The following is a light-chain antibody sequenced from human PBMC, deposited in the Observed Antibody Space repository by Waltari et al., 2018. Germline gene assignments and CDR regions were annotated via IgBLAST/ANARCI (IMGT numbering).Light chain of an antibody. CDR2: LGS. J-gene: IGKJ4*01. CDR1: QSLLLSNGYNY. CDR3: MQALQTPLT. V-gene: IGKV2-28*01. Sequence: DIVMTQSPLSLPVPPGEPASIFCRSSQSLLLSNGYNYLNWYLQKPGQSPQLLIYLGSNRASGVPDRFSGSGSGTDFTLKISRVEADDVGVYYCMQALQTPLTFGGGTKVEI.